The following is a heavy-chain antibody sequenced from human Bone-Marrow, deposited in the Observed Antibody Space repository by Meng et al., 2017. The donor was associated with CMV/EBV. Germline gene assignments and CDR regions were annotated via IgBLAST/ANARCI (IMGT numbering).Heavy chain of an antibody. D-gene: IGHD2-2*01. CDR3: ARLGQLLPPNWFDP. CDR2: IDPSDSYT. J-gene: IGHJ5*02. V-gene: IGHV5-10-1*01. Sequence: KGSGSSFTSLWISWMRQMPGKGLEWMGRIDPSDSYTNYSPSFQGHVTISADKSISTAYLQWSSLKASDTAMYYCARLGQLLPPNWFDPWGQGTLVTVSS. CDR1: GSSFTSLW.